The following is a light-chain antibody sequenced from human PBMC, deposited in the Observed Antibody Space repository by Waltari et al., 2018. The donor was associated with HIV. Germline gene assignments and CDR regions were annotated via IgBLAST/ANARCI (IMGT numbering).Light chain of an antibody. V-gene: IGLV1-40*01. CDR3: RTYDSSLSGSVV. J-gene: IGLJ2*01. CDR1: SSNIGARFD. CDR2: GN. Sequence: QSVLTQPPSVSGAPGQTVTISCTGSSSNIGARFDVHWYQQIPGTAPKLLMYGNNRPSGVPDRFSGSKSGTSASLAITGLQAEDEADYYCRTYDSSLSGSVVFGGGTKLTVL.